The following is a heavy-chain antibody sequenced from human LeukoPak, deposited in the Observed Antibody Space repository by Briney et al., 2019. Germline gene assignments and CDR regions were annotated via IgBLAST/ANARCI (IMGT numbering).Heavy chain of an antibody. CDR3: ARGLYSSSSRGLDY. Sequence: PSETLSLTCAVCGGSFSGYYWSWIRQPPGKGLEWIGEINHSGSTNYNPSLKSRVTISVDTSKNQFSLKLSSVTAADTAVYYCARGLYSSSSRGLDYWGQGTLVTVSS. CDR1: GGSFSGYY. V-gene: IGHV4-34*01. CDR2: INHSGST. J-gene: IGHJ4*02. D-gene: IGHD6-6*01.